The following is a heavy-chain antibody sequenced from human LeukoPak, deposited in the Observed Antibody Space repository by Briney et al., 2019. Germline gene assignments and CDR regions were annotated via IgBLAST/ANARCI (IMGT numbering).Heavy chain of an antibody. CDR3: ARVGDYYDSSGYRY. CDR2: INHSGST. Sequence: SETLSLTCAVYGGSFSGYYWSWIRQPPGKGLEWIGEINHSGSTNYNPSLKSRVTISVDTSKNQFSLKLSSVTAADTAVYYCARVGDYYDSSGYRYWGQGTLVTVSS. D-gene: IGHD3-22*01. J-gene: IGHJ4*02. CDR1: GGSFSGYY. V-gene: IGHV4-34*01.